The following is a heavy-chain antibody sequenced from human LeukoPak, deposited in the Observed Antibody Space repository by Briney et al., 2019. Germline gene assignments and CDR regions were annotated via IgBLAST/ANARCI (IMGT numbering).Heavy chain of an antibody. Sequence: PGGSLRLSCAASGFTFSSYSMDWVRQAPGKGLEWFSSISSSSNNIYYADSVKGRFTISRDNGKNSLYLLMNSLRAEDTAVYYCVYGGGYFQHWGQGTLVTVSS. CDR1: GFTFSSYS. CDR2: ISSSSNNI. CDR3: VYGGGYFQH. D-gene: IGHD4-23*01. J-gene: IGHJ1*01. V-gene: IGHV3-21*01.